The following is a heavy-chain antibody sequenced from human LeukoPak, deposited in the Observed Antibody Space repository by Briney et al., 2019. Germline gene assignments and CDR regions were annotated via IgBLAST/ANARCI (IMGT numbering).Heavy chain of an antibody. CDR1: GFTFSSYD. J-gene: IGHJ4*02. D-gene: IGHD6-19*01. V-gene: IGHV3-13*01. CDR2: IGTAGDT. CDR3: ARADSSGWYDY. Sequence: GGSLRLSCAASGFTFSSYDTHWVRQATGKGLEWVSAIGTAGDTYYPGSVKGRFTISRENAENSLYLQMNSLRAGDTAVYYCARADSSGWYDYWGQGTLVTVSS.